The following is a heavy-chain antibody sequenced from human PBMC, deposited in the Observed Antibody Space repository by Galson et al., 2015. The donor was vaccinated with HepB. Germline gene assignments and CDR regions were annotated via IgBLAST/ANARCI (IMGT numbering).Heavy chain of an antibody. D-gene: IGHD5-18*01. J-gene: IGHJ6*03. Sequence: SLRLSCAASGFTFDDYAMHWVRQAPGKGLEWVSGISWNSGSIGYADSVKGRFTISRDNAKNSLYLQMNSLRAEDTALYYCAKDGRRGIQLWLSGGSPNYYMDVWGKGTTVTVSS. CDR1: GFTFDDYA. V-gene: IGHV3-9*01. CDR3: AKDGRRGIQLWLSGGSPNYYMDV. CDR2: ISWNSGSI.